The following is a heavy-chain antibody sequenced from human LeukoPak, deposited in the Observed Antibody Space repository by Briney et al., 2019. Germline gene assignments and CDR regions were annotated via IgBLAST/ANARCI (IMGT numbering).Heavy chain of an antibody. CDR3: ARVESYNWKYYAFDM. D-gene: IGHD1-7*01. J-gene: IGHJ3*02. CDR1: GGSISSSSDF. Sequence: SETLSLTCTVSGGSISSSSDFWAWIRQPPGKGLEWIGSIYYSASAYYNPSLKSRVTISVDTSKNQFSLKVNSVTAADTAVYYCARVESYNWKYYAFDMWGQGTMVTVSS. V-gene: IGHV4-39*01. CDR2: IYYSASA.